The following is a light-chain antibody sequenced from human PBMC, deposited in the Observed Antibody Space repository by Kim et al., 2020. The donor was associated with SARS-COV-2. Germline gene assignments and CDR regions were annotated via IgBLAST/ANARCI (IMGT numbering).Light chain of an antibody. V-gene: IGKV1-39*01. CDR2: ATS. CDR3: QQTYNTLT. Sequence: DIQMTQSPSSLSAFVGDTITITCRPSQSISNFLNWYQQKPGEAPKLLIYATSHLQTGVPSRFSGSGSGSQFTLTISDLQPEDFAKYYCQQTYNTLTFGGGTEVEMK. CDR1: QSISNF. J-gene: IGKJ4*02.